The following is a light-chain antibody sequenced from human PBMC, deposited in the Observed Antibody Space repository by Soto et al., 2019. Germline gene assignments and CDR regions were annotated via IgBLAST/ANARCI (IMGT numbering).Light chain of an antibody. CDR2: GAS. CDR1: QSVSSSY. CDR3: QLTELT. V-gene: IGKV3-20*01. J-gene: IGKJ4*02. Sequence: EIVLTQSPGTLSLSPGERATLSCRASQSVSSSYLAWYQQKPGQAPRLLIYGASSRATGIRDRFSGSGSGTDFTLTISRLEPEDFAVYYCQLTELTFGGGTKVAIK.